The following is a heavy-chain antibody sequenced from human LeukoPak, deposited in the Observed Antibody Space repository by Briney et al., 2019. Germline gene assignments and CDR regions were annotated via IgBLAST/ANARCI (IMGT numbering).Heavy chain of an antibody. Sequence: SETLSLTCAVYGGSFSSYYWGWIHQPPGKGPEWIGDINHSGITNYNPSLKSRVTISIDTSKNQFSLKVTSVTAADTAVYYCARKVLDYQLLQWYFDLWGRGTLVTVSS. CDR2: INHSGIT. D-gene: IGHD2-2*01. CDR1: GGSFSSYY. J-gene: IGHJ2*01. V-gene: IGHV4-34*01. CDR3: ARKVLDYQLLQWYFDL.